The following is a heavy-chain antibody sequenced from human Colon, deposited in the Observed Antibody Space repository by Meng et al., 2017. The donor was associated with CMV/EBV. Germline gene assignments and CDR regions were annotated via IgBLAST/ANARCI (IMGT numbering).Heavy chain of an antibody. V-gene: IGHV4-61*01. Sequence: SETLSLTCTVSGGSVSSGSYYWSWIRQPPGKGLEWIGYIHYSGNTNYNPSLKSRVTISVDTSKNQFSLKLTPVTAADTALYFCARDERGGLIGGYYFYGMEVWGQGTTVTVSS. CDR3: ARDERGGLIGGYYFYGMEV. D-gene: IGHD3-16*01. J-gene: IGHJ6*02. CDR2: IHYSGNT. CDR1: GGSVSSGSYY.